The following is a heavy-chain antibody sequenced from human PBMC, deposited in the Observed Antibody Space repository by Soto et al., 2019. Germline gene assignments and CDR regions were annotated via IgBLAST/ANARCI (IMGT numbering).Heavy chain of an antibody. CDR1: GYTLTELS. V-gene: IGHV1-24*01. CDR2: FDPEDGET. J-gene: IGHJ3*02. CDR3: ATDLDGIAVAGLDAFDI. D-gene: IGHD6-19*01. Sequence: QVQLVQSGAEVKKPGASVKVSCKVSGYTLTELSMHWVRQAPGKGLEWRGGFDPEDGETIYAQKFQGRVTMTEATSTDTAYMGLSSLRSEDTAVYYCATDLDGIAVAGLDAFDIWCQGTMVTVSS.